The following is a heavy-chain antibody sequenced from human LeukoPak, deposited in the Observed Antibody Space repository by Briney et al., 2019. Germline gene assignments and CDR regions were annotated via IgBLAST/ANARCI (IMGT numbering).Heavy chain of an antibody. Sequence: PSETLSLTCTVSGGSISSGNYYWSWIRQHPGKGLEWIRYIHHSGITYYNPSLKSRVIISVDTSKNQFSLKLNSVTAADTAVYYCASYGSGSYRFDPWGQGTLVTVSS. CDR2: IHHSGIT. V-gene: IGHV4-31*03. D-gene: IGHD3-10*01. CDR1: GGSISSGNYY. J-gene: IGHJ5*02. CDR3: ASYGSGSYRFDP.